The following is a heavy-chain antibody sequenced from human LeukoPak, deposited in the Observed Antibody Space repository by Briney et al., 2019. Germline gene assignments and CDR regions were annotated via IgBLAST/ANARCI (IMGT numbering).Heavy chain of an antibody. J-gene: IGHJ5*02. V-gene: IGHV3-74*01. D-gene: IGHD6-13*01. CDR2: INGDGSTT. Sequence: GGSLRLSCAASEFTFSTYWMHWVRQAPGKGLVWVSRINGDGSTTSYADSVKGRVTISRDNAKNTLYLQMSSLRAEDTAVYYCAKAAAAGAWWFDPWGQGTLVTVSS. CDR3: AKAAAAGAWWFDP. CDR1: EFTFSTYW.